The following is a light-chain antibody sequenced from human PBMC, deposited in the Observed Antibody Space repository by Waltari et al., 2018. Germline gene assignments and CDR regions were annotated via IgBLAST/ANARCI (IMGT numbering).Light chain of an antibody. CDR1: HDIRGF. CDR3: QQYYSTPQT. J-gene: IGKJ1*01. CDR2: GTS. Sequence: DIYMAQSPYSLSASVGERVTISCRASHDIRGFLAWYQHKPGQAPKLLLYGTSRLESGVPPRFSGSDSGTTFTLTISLLQPEDSATYYCQQYYSTPQTFGQGTKVEI. V-gene: IGKV1-NL1*01.